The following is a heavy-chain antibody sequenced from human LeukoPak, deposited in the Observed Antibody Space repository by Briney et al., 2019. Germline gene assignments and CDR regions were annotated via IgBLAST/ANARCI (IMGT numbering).Heavy chain of an antibody. CDR3: ARGLFPYSSSWTVVY. D-gene: IGHD6-13*01. Sequence: PGGSLRLSCAASGFTFSSYWMHWVRQAPGKGLVWVSRINSDGSSTSYADSVKGRFTISRDNARNTLYLQMNSLRAEDTAVYYCARGLFPYSSSWTVVYWGQGTLVTVSS. CDR2: INSDGSST. J-gene: IGHJ4*02. CDR1: GFTFSSYW. V-gene: IGHV3-74*01.